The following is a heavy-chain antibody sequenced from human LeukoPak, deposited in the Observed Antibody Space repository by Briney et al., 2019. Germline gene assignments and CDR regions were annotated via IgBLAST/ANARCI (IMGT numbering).Heavy chain of an antibody. Sequence: ASVKVSCKASGYTFSHYGINWVRQAPGQGLEWMGWNSAYNGNTNYAQNLQGRVTMTADTSTSIAYMELRSLRPDDTAVYYRVRDGGGLYYYYYMDVWGTGTTVTVSS. CDR1: GYTFSHYG. D-gene: IGHD3-16*01. J-gene: IGHJ6*03. V-gene: IGHV1-18*01. CDR3: VRDGGGLYYYYYMDV. CDR2: NSAYNGNT.